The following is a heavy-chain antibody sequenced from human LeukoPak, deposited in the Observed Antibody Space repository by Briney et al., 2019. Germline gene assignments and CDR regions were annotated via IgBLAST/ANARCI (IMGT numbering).Heavy chain of an antibody. D-gene: IGHD1-1*01. CDR1: GASISGTAYY. Sequence: PSETLSLTCTVSGASISGTAYYWGWVRQPPRKGLEWIGNIYYSGSTYYNASLQSRVTISIDTSKNQFSLKLSSVTAADTAVYYCARDRGTWNDDGFDYWGQGTLVTVSS. V-gene: IGHV4-39*07. J-gene: IGHJ4*02. CDR3: ARDRGTWNDDGFDY. CDR2: IYYSGST.